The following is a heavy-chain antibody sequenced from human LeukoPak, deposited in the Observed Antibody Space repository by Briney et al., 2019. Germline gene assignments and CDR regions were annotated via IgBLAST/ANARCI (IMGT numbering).Heavy chain of an antibody. J-gene: IGHJ3*02. CDR2: ISYDGSNK. CDR1: GFTFSSYA. V-gene: IGHV3-30-3*01. D-gene: IGHD6-13*01. CDR3: ARDRGYSSSRGAFDI. Sequence: GGSLRLSCAASGFTFSSYAMHWVRQAPGKGLEWVAVISYDGSNKYYADSVKGRFTISRDNSKNTLYLQMNSLRAEDTAVYYCARDRGYSSSRGAFDIWGQGTMVTVSS.